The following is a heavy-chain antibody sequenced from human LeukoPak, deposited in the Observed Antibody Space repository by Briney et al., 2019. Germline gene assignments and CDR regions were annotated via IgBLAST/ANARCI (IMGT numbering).Heavy chain of an antibody. V-gene: IGHV4-4*07. D-gene: IGHD6-13*01. J-gene: IGHJ4*02. CDR2: IYTSGSH. CDR3: ARHKRSSKTQVLYFDY. CDR1: GVSISSYY. Sequence: AETLSLTCTVSGVSISSYYWSWIRQPAGKGLEWIGRIYTSGSHNYNPSLKSRVPMSVDTSKIQFSLQLSCVAAADPAVYYCARHKRSSKTQVLYFDYWGQGTLLTVSS.